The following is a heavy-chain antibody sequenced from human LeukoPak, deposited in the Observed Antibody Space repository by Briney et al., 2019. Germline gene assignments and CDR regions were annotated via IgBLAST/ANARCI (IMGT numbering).Heavy chain of an antibody. V-gene: IGHV1-2*02. Sequence: GASVKVSCRASGYIFTGYYMHWVRQAPGQGLEWMGWINPNSGGTNYAQKFQGRVTMTRDTSISTAYMELSRLRSDDTAVYYCARELPGNWFDPWGQGTLVTVSS. J-gene: IGHJ5*02. CDR3: ARELPGNWFDP. CDR2: INPNSGGT. D-gene: IGHD1-14*01. CDR1: GYIFTGYY.